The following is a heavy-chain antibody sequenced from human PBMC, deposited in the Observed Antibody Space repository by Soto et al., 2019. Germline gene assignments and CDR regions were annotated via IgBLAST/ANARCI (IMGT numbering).Heavy chain of an antibody. J-gene: IGHJ4*02. V-gene: IGHV1-69*02. D-gene: IGHD1-7*01. CDR2: IIPILGIA. CDR1: GGTFTSYT. Sequence: SVKVSCKASGGTFTSYTLSWMRQAPGQGLEWMGRIIPILGIANYAQKFQGRVTITADKSTSTAYMELSSLRSEDTAVYYCARSNSDRNYFGGSFDYWGQGTLVTVSS. CDR3: ARSNSDRNYFGGSFDY.